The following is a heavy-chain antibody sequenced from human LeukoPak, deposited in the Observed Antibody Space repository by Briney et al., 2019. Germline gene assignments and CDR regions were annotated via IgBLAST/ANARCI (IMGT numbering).Heavy chain of an antibody. Sequence: SETPCLTCTVPGGSLTTYYRSSMRQPPGKRLERRGFVHCSGSTSYNPSLRSRVPISLDTSRSQFSLKVSSVTAADTAVYYCASGYSAYPEHAFDIWGQGTMVTVS. CDR2: VHCSGST. CDR1: GGSLTTYY. D-gene: IGHD5-12*01. J-gene: IGHJ3*02. V-gene: IGHV4-59*01. CDR3: ASGYSAYPEHAFDI.